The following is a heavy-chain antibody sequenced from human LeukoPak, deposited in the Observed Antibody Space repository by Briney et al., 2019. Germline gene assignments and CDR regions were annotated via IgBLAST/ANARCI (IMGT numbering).Heavy chain of an antibody. V-gene: IGHV1-18*04. Sequence: ASVKVSCKGSGYTFTSYGISWVRQAPGQGLEWMGWISAYNGNTNYAQKLQGRVTMTTDTSTSTAYMELRSLRSDDTAVYYCSDGYSSGLPFDYWGQGTLVTVSS. CDR2: ISAYNGNT. CDR1: GYTFTSYG. D-gene: IGHD6-19*01. CDR3: SDGYSSGLPFDY. J-gene: IGHJ4*02.